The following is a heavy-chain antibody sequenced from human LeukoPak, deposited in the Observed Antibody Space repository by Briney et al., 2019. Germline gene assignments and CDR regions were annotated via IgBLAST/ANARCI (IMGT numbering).Heavy chain of an antibody. CDR3: ARDRAPGGRAFDI. D-gene: IGHD3-16*01. J-gene: IGHJ3*02. V-gene: IGHV1-69*05. CDR1: GGTFSSYA. Sequence: GASVKVSCKASGGTFSSYAISWVRQAPGQGLEWMGGIIPIFGTANYAQKFQGRVTITTDESTSTAYMELSSLRSEDTAVYYCARDRAPGGRAFDIWGQGTMVTVSS. CDR2: IIPIFGTA.